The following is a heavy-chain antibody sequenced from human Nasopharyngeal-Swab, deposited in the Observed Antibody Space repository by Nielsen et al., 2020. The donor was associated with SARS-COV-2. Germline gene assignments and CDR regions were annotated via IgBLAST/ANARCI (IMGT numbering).Heavy chain of an antibody. CDR2: IKSDGSGT. V-gene: IGHV3-74*01. Sequence: GESLKISCAASGFTFNLYWMHWVRQAPGKGLGWLSRIKSDGSGTNYADSVNGRFTISRDNSRNTVFLQMNSLRAEDTAVYYCASSYSSLVGFSYAIDVWGQGTTVTVSS. D-gene: IGHD6-13*01. J-gene: IGHJ6*02. CDR1: GFTFNLYW. CDR3: ASSYSSLVGFSYAIDV.